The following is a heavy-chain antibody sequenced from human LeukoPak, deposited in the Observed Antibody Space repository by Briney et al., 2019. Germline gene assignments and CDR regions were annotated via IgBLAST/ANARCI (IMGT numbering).Heavy chain of an antibody. CDR1: GFTFSSYA. J-gene: IGHJ4*02. CDR2: ISSNGVNT. D-gene: IGHD7-27*01. CDR3: VKVNWGSRCFDY. Sequence: GGSLRLSCAASGFTFSSYAMTWVRQAPGKGLEWVSLISSNGVNTYYADSVKGRLTISRDNSKNTLYVQMNSLRAEDTAVYHCVKVNWGSRCFDYWGQGTLVTVSS. V-gene: IGHV3-23*01.